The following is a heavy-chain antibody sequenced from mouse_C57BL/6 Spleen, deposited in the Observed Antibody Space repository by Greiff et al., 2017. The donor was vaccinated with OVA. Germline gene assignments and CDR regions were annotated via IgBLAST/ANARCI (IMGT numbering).Heavy chain of an antibody. Sequence: DVQLQESGPGLVKPSQSLSLTCSVTGYSITSGYYWNWIRQFPGNKLEWMGYISYDGSNNYNPSLKNRISITRDTSKNQFFLKLNSVTTEDTATYYCARDRRYYFDYWGQGTTLTVSS. V-gene: IGHV3-6*01. J-gene: IGHJ2*01. CDR1: GYSITSGYY. CDR3: ARDRRYYFDY. CDR2: ISYDGSN.